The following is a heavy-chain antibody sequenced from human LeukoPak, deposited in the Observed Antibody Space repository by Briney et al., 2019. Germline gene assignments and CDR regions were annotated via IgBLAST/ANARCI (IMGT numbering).Heavy chain of an antibody. V-gene: IGHV3-23*01. CDR1: GFTFSSYA. Sequence: GGSLRLSCAASGFTFSSYAMSWVRQAPGKGLEWVSAISGSGGSTYYADSVKGRFTISRDNSKNTPYLQMNSLRAEDTAVYYCAKDMGEQLVTADDYWGQGTLVTVSS. CDR2: ISGSGGST. J-gene: IGHJ4*02. CDR3: AKDMGEQLVTADDY. D-gene: IGHD6-6*01.